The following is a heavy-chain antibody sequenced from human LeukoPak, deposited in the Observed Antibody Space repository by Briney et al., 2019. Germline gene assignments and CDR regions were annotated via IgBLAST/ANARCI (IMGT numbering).Heavy chain of an antibody. V-gene: IGHV4-4*02. D-gene: IGHD2-2*01. Sequence: SETLSLTCAVSGESLRSTNWWSWVRQPPGKGLEWIGEIYHSGTTNYNPSLKSRVTISMDTSNNQSFLNLRSVTAADTAVYYCANKVYCSSTSCYHAGFWGQGTLVTVSS. J-gene: IGHJ4*02. CDR2: IYHSGTT. CDR3: ANKVYCSSTSCYHAGF. CDR1: GESLRSTNW.